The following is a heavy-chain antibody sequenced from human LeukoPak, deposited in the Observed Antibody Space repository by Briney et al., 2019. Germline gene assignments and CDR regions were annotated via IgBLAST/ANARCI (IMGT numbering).Heavy chain of an antibody. CDR2: INPSSDGGTT. J-gene: IGHJ4*02. Sequence: GGCLRLSCAASGFTFTKAWMSWVRPAPGKGLEWVGHINPSSDGGTTDYAAPVKGRFSISRDDSKNTLHLQMNRLKTEDTAVYYCTTGTWIQLWLADYWGQGTLVTVSS. D-gene: IGHD5-18*01. V-gene: IGHV3-15*01. CDR3: TTGTWIQLWLADY. CDR1: GFTFTKAW.